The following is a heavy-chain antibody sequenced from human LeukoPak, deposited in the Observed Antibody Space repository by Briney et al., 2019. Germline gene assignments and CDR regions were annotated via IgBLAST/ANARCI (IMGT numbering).Heavy chain of an antibody. J-gene: IGHJ5*02. CDR3: ARPLWFGELLAYNWFDP. D-gene: IGHD3-10*01. CDR1: GYTFTGYY. V-gene: IGHV1-2*02. CDR2: INPNSGGT. Sequence: ASVKVSCKASGYTFTGYYIHWVRQAPGQGLEWMGWINPNSGGTNYAQKFQGRVTMTRDTSISTAYMELSRLRSDDTAVYYCARPLWFGELLAYNWFDPWGQGTLVTVSS.